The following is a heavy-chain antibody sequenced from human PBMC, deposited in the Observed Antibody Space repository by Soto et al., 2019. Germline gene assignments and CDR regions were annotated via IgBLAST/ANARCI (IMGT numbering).Heavy chain of an antibody. V-gene: IGHV3-30-3*01. Sequence: QVQLVESGGGVVQPGRSLRLSCAASGFTFSSYAMHWVRQAPGKGLEWVAVISYDGSKKYYADSVKGRFTISRDNSTNTLYLPMNSLSAEDTAVSYCARAGCSGGSCYRPGFCYGMDVWGQGTTVTVSS. CDR3: ARAGCSGGSCYRPGFCYGMDV. D-gene: IGHD2-15*01. J-gene: IGHJ6*02. CDR1: GFTFSSYA. CDR2: ISYDGSKK.